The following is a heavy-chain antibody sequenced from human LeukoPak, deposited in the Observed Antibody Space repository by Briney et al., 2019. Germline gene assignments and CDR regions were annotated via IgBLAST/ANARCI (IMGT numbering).Heavy chain of an antibody. CDR3: VRQLGGSGSY. Sequence: GGSLRLSCAASGFTFNSYWMSWVRQAPGKGLEWVANIKQDGSEKYYVDSVKGRFTTSRDNAKNSLYLQMNSLRAEDTAVYYCVRQLGGSGSYWGQGTLVTVSS. CDR2: IKQDGSEK. D-gene: IGHD3-10*01. CDR1: GFTFNSYW. V-gene: IGHV3-7*01. J-gene: IGHJ4*02.